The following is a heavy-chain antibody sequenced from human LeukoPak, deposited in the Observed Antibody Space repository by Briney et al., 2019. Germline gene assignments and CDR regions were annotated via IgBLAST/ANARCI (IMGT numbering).Heavy chain of an antibody. Sequence: GASVKVSCKASGGTFSSYAISWVRQAPGQGLEWMGGIIPIFGTANYAQKFQGRVTITTDESTSTAYMELSSLRSEDTAVYYCAIVGGNSDVDYMDVWGKGTTVTVSS. CDR1: GGTFSSYA. CDR2: IIPIFGTA. D-gene: IGHD4-23*01. J-gene: IGHJ6*03. V-gene: IGHV1-69*05. CDR3: AIVGGNSDVDYMDV.